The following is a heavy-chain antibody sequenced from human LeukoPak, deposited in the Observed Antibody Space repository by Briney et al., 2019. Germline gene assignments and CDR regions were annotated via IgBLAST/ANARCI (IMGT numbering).Heavy chain of an antibody. V-gene: IGHV3-21*01. CDR3: ARERYDAFDI. J-gene: IGHJ3*02. CDR1: GFAFDTYT. CDR2: ISSSGAYI. Sequence: PGGSLRLSCAASGFAFDTYTMNWVRQAPGKGLEWVSSISSSGAYIYYADSVKGRLTISRDNAKNSLYLQMNSLRAEDTAVYYCARERYDAFDIWGQGTMVTVSS. D-gene: IGHD4-17*01.